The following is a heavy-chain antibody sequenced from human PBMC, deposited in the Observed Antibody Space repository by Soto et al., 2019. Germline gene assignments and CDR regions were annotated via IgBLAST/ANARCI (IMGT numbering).Heavy chain of an antibody. CDR2: VSYSGGS. J-gene: IGHJ6*02. Sequence: KPSETLSLTCNVSGVSISSSRYYWGWIRQPPGQGLEWIGDVSYSGGSSYNPSLKSRITISIDTSKNQFSLKLSSVTAADTALYFCAGQAGNYTLYYAMDVWGQGTTVTVSS. CDR1: GVSISSSRYY. V-gene: IGHV4-39*01. D-gene: IGHD3-3*01. CDR3: AGQAGNYTLYYAMDV.